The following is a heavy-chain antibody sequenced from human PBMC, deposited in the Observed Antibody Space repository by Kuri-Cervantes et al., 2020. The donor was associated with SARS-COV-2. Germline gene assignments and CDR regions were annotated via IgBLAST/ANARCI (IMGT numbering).Heavy chain of an antibody. Sequence: GESLKISCAASGFTFSSYSMNWVRQAPGKGLEWVSYISSSSSTIYYADSVKGRFTISRDNAKNSLYLQMNSLRAEVTAVYYCARDWAGYCSSTSCYSYYYYGMDVWGQGTTVTVSS. J-gene: IGHJ6*02. CDR3: ARDWAGYCSSTSCYSYYYYGMDV. CDR2: ISSSSSTI. CDR1: GFTFSSYS. D-gene: IGHD2-2*02. V-gene: IGHV3-48*01.